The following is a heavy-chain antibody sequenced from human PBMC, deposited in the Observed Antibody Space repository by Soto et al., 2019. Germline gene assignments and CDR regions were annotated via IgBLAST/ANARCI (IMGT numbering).Heavy chain of an antibody. CDR1: GFTVSSNY. V-gene: IGHV3-66*01. CDR2: IYRGGST. Sequence: EVQLVESGGGLVQPGGSLRLSCAAYGFTVSSNYMSWVRQAPGKGLEWVSVIYRGGSTYYADSVKGRFTISRDNSKNTLSLQMNRLRAEDTAVYYCARVGYYGSGSYNFDYWGQGTLVTVSS. CDR3: ARVGYYGSGSYNFDY. D-gene: IGHD3-10*01. J-gene: IGHJ4*02.